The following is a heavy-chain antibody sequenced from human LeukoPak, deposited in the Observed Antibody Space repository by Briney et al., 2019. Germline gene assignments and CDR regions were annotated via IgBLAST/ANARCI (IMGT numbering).Heavy chain of an antibody. CDR1: GDSVSSNSAA. J-gene: IGHJ6*04. CDR3: AREVAVAGTVGYYYYGMDV. CDR2: TYYRSKWYN. V-gene: IGHV6-1*01. Sequence: SQTLSLTCAISGDSVSSNSAAWNWIRQSPSRGLEWLGRTYYRSKWYNDYAVSVKSRITINPDTSKNQFSLQLNSVTPEDKAVYYCAREVAVAGTVGYYYYGMDVWGKGTTVTVSS. D-gene: IGHD6-19*01.